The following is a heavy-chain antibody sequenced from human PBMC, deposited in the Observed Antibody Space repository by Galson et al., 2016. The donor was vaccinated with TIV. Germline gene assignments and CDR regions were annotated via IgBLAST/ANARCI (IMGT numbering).Heavy chain of an antibody. Sequence: ETLSLTCAVSGGSISSYHWSWIRQPPGKGLEWIGNFYYSGTTDYNPSLKSRVAISVDTSRNQFSLKLSSVTAADTAVYYCARASSSGWDNGDDAFDKWGQGTMVTVSS. J-gene: IGHJ3*02. D-gene: IGHD6-19*01. CDR3: ARASSSGWDNGDDAFDK. CDR2: FYYSGTT. V-gene: IGHV4-59*12. CDR1: GGSISSYH.